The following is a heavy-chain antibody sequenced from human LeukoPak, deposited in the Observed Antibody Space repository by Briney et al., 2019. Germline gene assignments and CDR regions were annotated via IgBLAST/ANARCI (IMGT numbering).Heavy chain of an antibody. CDR2: IRFDGSNK. J-gene: IGHJ4*02. CDR3: AKDRDFVSTPRGLDY. D-gene: IGHD3-10*01. V-gene: IGHV3-30*02. Sequence: GGSLRLSCAASGFSFSSYDMHWVRQAPDKGLEGVAFIRFDGSNKYYADSVKGRFTISRDNSKNTLYLQMNSLRAEDTAVYYCAKDRDFVSTPRGLDYWGQGTLVTVSS. CDR1: GFSFSSYD.